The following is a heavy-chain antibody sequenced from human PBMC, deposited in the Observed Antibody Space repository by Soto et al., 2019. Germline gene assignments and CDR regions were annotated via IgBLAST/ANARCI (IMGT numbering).Heavy chain of an antibody. CDR3: ARQSSGGSSGFDY. Sequence: QVQLQESGPGLVKPSETLSLTCTVSGGSISSYYWSWIRQPPGKGLEWIGYIYYSGSTNYNPSLKSRVTISVDTSKNQFSLKLSSVTAADTAVYYCARQSSGGSSGFDYWGQGTLVTASS. CDR2: IYYSGST. CDR1: GGSISSYY. J-gene: IGHJ4*02. D-gene: IGHD2-15*01. V-gene: IGHV4-59*08.